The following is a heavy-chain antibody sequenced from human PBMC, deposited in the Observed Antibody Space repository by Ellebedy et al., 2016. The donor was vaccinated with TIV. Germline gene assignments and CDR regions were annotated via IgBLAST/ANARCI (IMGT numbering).Heavy chain of an antibody. D-gene: IGHD3-10*01. CDR2: INRSGSA. CDR1: GGSFSASY. CDR3: ATELNYYGSGSVLP. Sequence: GSLRLSXAVHGGSFSASYWNWIRQPPGKGLEWIGEINRSGSASYNPSLKSRLTISLDASKDQFSLKLTSVTAADTAVYYCATELNYYGSGSVLPWGQGTLVTVSS. V-gene: IGHV4-34*01. J-gene: IGHJ4*02.